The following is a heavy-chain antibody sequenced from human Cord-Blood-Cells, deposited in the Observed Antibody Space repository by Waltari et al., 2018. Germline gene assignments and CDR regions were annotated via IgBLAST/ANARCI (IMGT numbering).Heavy chain of an antibody. CDR2: FDPEDGET. CDR1: GYTLTELS. V-gene: IGHV1-24*01. CDR3: ATAPVLRFLEWLLFGFDY. J-gene: IGHJ4*02. Sequence: QVQLVQSGAEVKKPGASVKVSCKVSGYTLTELSMHWVRQAPGKGLEWMGGFDPEDGETNYAQKFQGRVTMTEDTSTDTAYMELSSLRSEDTAVYYCATAPVLRFLEWLLFGFDYWGQGTLVTVSS. D-gene: IGHD3-3*01.